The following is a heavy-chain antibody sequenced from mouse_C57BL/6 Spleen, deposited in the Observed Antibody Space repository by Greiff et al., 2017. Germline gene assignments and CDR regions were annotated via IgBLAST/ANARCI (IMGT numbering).Heavy chain of an antibody. CDR3: ARSGWEGFAY. Sequence: VQLQQSGPELVKPGASVKISCKASGYAFSSSWLNWVKQRPGKGLEWIGRIYPGDGDTNYNGKFKGKATLTADKSSSKAYMQLSSLTSEDSAVYFCARSGWEGFAYGGQGTLVTVSA. CDR1: GYAFSSSW. V-gene: IGHV1-82*01. D-gene: IGHD2-3*01. CDR2: IYPGDGDT. J-gene: IGHJ3*01.